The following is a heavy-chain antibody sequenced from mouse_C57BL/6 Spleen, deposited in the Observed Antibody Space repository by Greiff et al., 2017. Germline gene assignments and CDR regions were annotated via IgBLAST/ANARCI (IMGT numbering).Heavy chain of an antibody. J-gene: IGHJ3*01. CDR3: ARGGYDYDGFAD. V-gene: IGHV1-69*01. CDR1: GYTFTSYW. D-gene: IGHD2-4*01. Sequence: QVQLQQPGAELVMPGASVKLSCKASGYTFTSYWMHWVKQRPGQGLEWIGEIDPSDSYTNYNQKFKGKSTLTVDKSSSTAYMQLSSLTSEDSAVYNCARGGYDYDGFADWGQGTLVTVSA. CDR2: IDPSDSYT.